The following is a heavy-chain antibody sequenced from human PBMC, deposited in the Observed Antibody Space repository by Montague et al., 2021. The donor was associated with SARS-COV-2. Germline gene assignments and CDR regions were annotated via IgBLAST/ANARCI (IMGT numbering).Heavy chain of an antibody. CDR3: ARGYYDILTGYPDAFDI. Sequence: PALAKPTQTLTLTCTFSGFSLSTSGMCASRIRQPPGKALEWLARIDWDDDKYYSTSLKTRLTISKDTSKNQVVLTMTNMDPVDTATYYCARGYYDILTGYPDAFDIWGQGTMVTVSS. D-gene: IGHD3-9*01. CDR1: GFSLSTSGMC. J-gene: IGHJ3*02. V-gene: IGHV2-70*11. CDR2: IDWDDDK.